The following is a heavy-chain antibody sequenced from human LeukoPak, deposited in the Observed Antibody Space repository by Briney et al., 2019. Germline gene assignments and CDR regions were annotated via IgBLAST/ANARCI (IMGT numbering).Heavy chain of an antibody. CDR1: GYTFSSYA. CDR2: IIGSGGST. Sequence: GASLRLSCAASGYTFSSYAMSWVRQAPGKGLEWVSDIIGSGGSTYYADSVKGRFTISRDNSKNTLYLQMNSLRAEDTAVYYCAKVCDSSGYYSYRTYYYFDYWGQGTLVTVSS. V-gene: IGHV3-23*01. D-gene: IGHD3-22*01. CDR3: AKVCDSSGYYSYRTYYYFDY. J-gene: IGHJ4*02.